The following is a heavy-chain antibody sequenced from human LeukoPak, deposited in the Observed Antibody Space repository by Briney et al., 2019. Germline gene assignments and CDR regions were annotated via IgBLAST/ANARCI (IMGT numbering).Heavy chain of an antibody. CDR3: ATGDHSFDN. D-gene: IGHD7-27*01. CDR2: YASGTT. CDR1: GASLTIYY. Sequence: SETLSLTCSVSGASLTIYYWNWIRQPAGKGLEWIGRYASGTTAHNPSLKSQFTMSIDTSKNQISLKLTSVTAADTAVYYCATGDHSFDNWGQGILVTVTP. V-gene: IGHV4-4*07. J-gene: IGHJ4*02.